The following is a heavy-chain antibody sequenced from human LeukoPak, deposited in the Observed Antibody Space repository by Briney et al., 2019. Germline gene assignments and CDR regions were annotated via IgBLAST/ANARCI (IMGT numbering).Heavy chain of an antibody. Sequence: GGSLRLSCAASGFTFNDYEMNCVRQAPGKGLEWVSYISSSGRTIFYADSVKGRFTISRDNAKNSLYLQMNGLRAEDTAVYYCARNSYAFDMWGQGTMVTVSS. CDR2: ISSSGRTI. CDR1: GFTFNDYE. J-gene: IGHJ3*02. CDR3: ARNSYAFDM. V-gene: IGHV3-48*03.